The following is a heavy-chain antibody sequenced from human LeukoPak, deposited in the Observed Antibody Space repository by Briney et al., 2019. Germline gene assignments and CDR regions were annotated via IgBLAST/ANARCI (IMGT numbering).Heavy chain of an antibody. CDR1: GFTFSDHY. CDR2: IRNKANSKTT. J-gene: IGHJ4*02. D-gene: IGHD2/OR15-2a*01. Sequence: GGSLRLSCAASGFTFSDHYMDWVRQAPGKGLEWVGHIRNKANSKTTEYAASGRCTITIERADSTNSLYLNMKRPETEATYLFYCARAFYHSPSYYYSDWGQGTLVTVSS. V-gene: IGHV3-72*01. CDR3: ARAFYHSPSYYYSD.